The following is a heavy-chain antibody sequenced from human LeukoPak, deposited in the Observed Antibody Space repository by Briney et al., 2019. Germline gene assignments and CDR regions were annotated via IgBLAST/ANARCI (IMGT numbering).Heavy chain of an antibody. CDR3: ARVGYYDSSGYHHAFDI. Sequence: PGGSLRLSCAASGFTFSSYSMNWVRQAPGKGLAWVSSISSSSYIYYADSVKGRFTISRDNAKNSLYLQMNSLRAEDTAVYYCARVGYYDSSGYHHAFDIWGQGTMVAVSS. V-gene: IGHV3-21*01. D-gene: IGHD3-22*01. J-gene: IGHJ3*02. CDR2: ISSSSYI. CDR1: GFTFSSYS.